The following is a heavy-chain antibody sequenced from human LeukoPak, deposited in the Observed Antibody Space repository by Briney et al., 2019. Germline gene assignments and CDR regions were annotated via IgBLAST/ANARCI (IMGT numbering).Heavy chain of an antibody. D-gene: IGHD5-24*01. CDR1: GVTFSSYA. V-gene: IGHV1-2*06. CDR3: AKDRDGADRIVL. CDR2: LNPNTGHA. Sequence: ASVKVSCKASGVTFSSYAISWVRQAPGQGPEWMGRLNPNTGHAVYAFKFQGRVTITRDTSINTAYMEVTRLTSDDTALYYCAKDRDGADRIVLWGQGTLVTVSS. J-gene: IGHJ4*02.